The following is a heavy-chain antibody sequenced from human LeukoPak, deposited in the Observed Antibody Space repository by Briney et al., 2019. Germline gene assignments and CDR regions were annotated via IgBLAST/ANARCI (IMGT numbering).Heavy chain of an antibody. CDR1: GYSFTSYW. CDR3: ARSVPTRYYYYYYMDV. J-gene: IGHJ6*03. Sequence: GESLKISCKGSGYSFTSYWIGWVRQMPGKGLEWMGIIYPGDSDTRYSPSFQGQVTISADKSISTAYLQWSSLKASDTAMYYCARSVPTRYYYYYYMDVWGKGTTVTVSS. CDR2: IYPGDSDT. D-gene: IGHD1-26*01. V-gene: IGHV5-51*01.